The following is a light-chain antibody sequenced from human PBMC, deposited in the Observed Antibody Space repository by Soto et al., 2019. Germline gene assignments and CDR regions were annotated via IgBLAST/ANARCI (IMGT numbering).Light chain of an antibody. CDR3: QSWGTGIQV. CDR2: LNSDGSH. CDR1: SGHSSYA. Sequence: QPVLTQSPSASASLGASVKLTCTLSSGHSSYAIAWHQQQPEKGTRYLMKLNSDGSHSKGDGIPDRFSASSSGAERYLTISSLQYEDEADYYCQSWGTGIQVFGGGTKLTVL. J-gene: IGLJ3*02. V-gene: IGLV4-69*01.